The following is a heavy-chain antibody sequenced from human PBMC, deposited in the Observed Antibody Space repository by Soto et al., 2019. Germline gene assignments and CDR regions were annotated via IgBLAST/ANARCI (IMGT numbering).Heavy chain of an antibody. CDR1: GYTFTNYG. V-gene: IGHV1-18*01. J-gene: IGHJ5*02. D-gene: IGHD3-22*01. CDR2: INVYNGNT. CDR3: ARVVYYDSRNNWFDP. Sequence: QVQLVQSGAEVKKPGASVKVSCKASGYTFTNYGFIWVRQAPGQGLEWMGWINVYNGNTNYAQKLQGRVTMTTDTSTSTAYMELRSLRSDDTAVYYCARVVYYDSRNNWFDPWGQGTLVTVSS.